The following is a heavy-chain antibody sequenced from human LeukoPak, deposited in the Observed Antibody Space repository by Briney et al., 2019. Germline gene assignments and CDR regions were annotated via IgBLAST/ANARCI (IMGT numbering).Heavy chain of an antibody. Sequence: PGGSLRLSCAASGFTFNTYSMNWVRQAPGKGLEWVSYITSSGNTIYYADSVKGRFTVSRDNAKNSLYPQMNSLRDEDTAVYYCARNSVGAAKFDYWGQGTLVTVSS. J-gene: IGHJ4*02. V-gene: IGHV3-48*02. CDR2: ITSSGNTI. D-gene: IGHD1-26*01. CDR1: GFTFNTYS. CDR3: ARNSVGAAKFDY.